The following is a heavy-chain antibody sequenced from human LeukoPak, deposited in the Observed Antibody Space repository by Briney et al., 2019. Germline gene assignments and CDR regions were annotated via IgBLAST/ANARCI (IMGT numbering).Heavy chain of an antibody. CDR2: ISGSGGST. CDR1: GFTFSSYA. J-gene: IGHJ4*02. CDR3: AKDLSRYYGSGSYSPFDY. D-gene: IGHD3-10*01. Sequence: GGSPRLSCAASGFTFSSYAMSWVRQAPGKGMEWVSAISGSGGSTYYADSVKGRFTISRDNSKNTLYLQMNSLRAEDTAVYYCAKDLSRYYGSGSYSPFDYWGQGTLVTVSS. V-gene: IGHV3-23*01.